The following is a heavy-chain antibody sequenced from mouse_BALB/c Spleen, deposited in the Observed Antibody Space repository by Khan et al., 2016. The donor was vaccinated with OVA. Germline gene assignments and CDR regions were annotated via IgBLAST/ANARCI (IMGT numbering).Heavy chain of an antibody. CDR2: IDPFSGGT. Sequence: VQLQQSGPELMKPGASVKISCKASGYSFTTYYIHWVMQSHGTSLEWIGYIDPFSGGTTFNHKFKGTATLTVDKSSSTAYIHLTNLTSEDSAVYDCTRHGYVAWLTYWGQGTLVTVSA. D-gene: IGHD2-2*01. CDR3: TRHGYVAWLTY. V-gene: IGHV1S135*01. CDR1: GYSFTTYY. J-gene: IGHJ3*01.